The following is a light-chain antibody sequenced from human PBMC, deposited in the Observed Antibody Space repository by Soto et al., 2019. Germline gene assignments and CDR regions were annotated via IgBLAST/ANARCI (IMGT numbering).Light chain of an antibody. CDR2: KAS. V-gene: IGKV1-5*03. CDR1: QTIGSW. CDR3: QQYNSYPWT. J-gene: IGKJ1*01. Sequence: DIQTTQAPSTLSASVGDRVTITCRASQTIGSWLAWYQQKPGKAPKQPIYKASTLESGVPSRFSGSGSGTEVPLTISSLQLDDFATYYCQQYNSYPWTFGQGTKV.